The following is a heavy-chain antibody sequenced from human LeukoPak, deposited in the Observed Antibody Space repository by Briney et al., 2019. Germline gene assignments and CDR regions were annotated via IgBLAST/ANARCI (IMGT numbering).Heavy chain of an antibody. CDR1: GFTFSSYA. J-gene: IGHJ4*02. CDR2: ISYDGSNK. CDR3: AKDMTWRGRTAYYFDY. V-gene: IGHV3-30-3*01. D-gene: IGHD3-3*01. Sequence: GGSLRLSCAASGFTFSSYAMHWVRQAPGKGLEWVAVISYDGSNKYYADSVKGRFTISRDNSKNTLYLQMNSLRAEDTAVYYCAKDMTWRGRTAYYFDYWGQGTLVTVSS.